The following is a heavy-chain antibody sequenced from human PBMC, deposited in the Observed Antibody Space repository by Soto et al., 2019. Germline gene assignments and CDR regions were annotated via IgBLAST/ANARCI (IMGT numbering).Heavy chain of an antibody. Sequence: QVQMVQSGPEVKMPGASVKDSCKTSGYTFTAYGLAWLRQAPGQRPEWMGWVGTANDNTNYAEKFQGRVTMTTDTSTATPYTELRSLRSDDTAVYYCARELNTDSSAYYSSAYWGQGNLVNASS. CDR2: VGTANDNT. V-gene: IGHV1-18*01. D-gene: IGHD3-22*01. CDR1: GYTFTAYG. CDR3: ARELNTDSSAYYSSAY. J-gene: IGHJ4*02.